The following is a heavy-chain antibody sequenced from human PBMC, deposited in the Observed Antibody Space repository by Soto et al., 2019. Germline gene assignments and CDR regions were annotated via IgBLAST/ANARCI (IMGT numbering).Heavy chain of an antibody. D-gene: IGHD2-2*01. J-gene: IGHJ5*02. CDR1: GFSLSTSGVG. V-gene: IGHV2-5*02. Sequence: QITLKESGPPLVKPTQTLTLTCTFSGFSLSTSGVGVGWIRQPPGKALEWLALIYWDDDKRYSPSLKSRLTITKDPSKTQVVLTMTNMDPVDTATYYCAHGISPPLESNLVLVPAATPWFDPWGQGTLVTVSS. CDR3: AHGISPPLESNLVLVPAATPWFDP. CDR2: IYWDDDK.